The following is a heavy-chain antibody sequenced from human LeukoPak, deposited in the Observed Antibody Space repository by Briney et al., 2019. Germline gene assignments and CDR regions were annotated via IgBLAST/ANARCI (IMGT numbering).Heavy chain of an antibody. CDR1: GFTFSSYS. V-gene: IGHV3-21*01. CDR2: ISSSSSYI. D-gene: IGHD6-13*01. J-gene: IGHJ4*02. CDR3: ARDRSRVAAAVGDFDY. Sequence: GGSLRLSCAASGFTFSSYSINWVRQAAGKGLEWVSSISSSSSYIYYADSVKGRFTISKDNAKNSLYLQMNSLRAEDTAVYYCARDRSRVAAAVGDFDYWGQGTLVTVSS.